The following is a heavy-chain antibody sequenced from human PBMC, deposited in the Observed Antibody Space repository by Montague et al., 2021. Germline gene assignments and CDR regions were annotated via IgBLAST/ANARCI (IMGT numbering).Heavy chain of an antibody. V-gene: IGHV4-34*01. J-gene: IGHJ5*02. CDR2: IDHKETV. CDR3: ARGPRGYGSGSRFDP. D-gene: IGHD3-10*01. CDR1: GGSFTGYY. Sequence: SETLSLTRAVYGGSFTGYYWRWIRQSPGKGLEWIGEIDHKETVTLNPSLKSRVIISLDTSKNHFSLNMTSVTAADTATYYCARGPRGYGSGSRFDPWGQGTLIVVSS.